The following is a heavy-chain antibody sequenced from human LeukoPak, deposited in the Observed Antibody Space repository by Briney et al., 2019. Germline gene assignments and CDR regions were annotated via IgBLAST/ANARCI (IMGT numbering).Heavy chain of an antibody. D-gene: IGHD6-13*01. J-gene: IGHJ4*02. Sequence: SETLSLTCSVSGGSIAVNHYYWGWIRQPPGKGLEWIGSGLYTGNTYSNPSLKSRVTISVDTSKNQFSLKLSSVTAADTAVYYCARGLPLYSSSWYVRDKYYFDYWGQGTLVTVSS. CDR1: GGSIAVNHYY. V-gene: IGHV4-39*07. CDR3: ARGLPLYSSSWYVRDKYYFDY. CDR2: GLYTGNT.